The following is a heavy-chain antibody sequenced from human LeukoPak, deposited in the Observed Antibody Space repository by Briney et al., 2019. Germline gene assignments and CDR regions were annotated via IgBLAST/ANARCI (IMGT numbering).Heavy chain of an antibody. V-gene: IGHV3-30-3*01. J-gene: IGHJ4*02. D-gene: IGHD2-15*01. CDR1: GFTFSSYA. CDR2: ISYDGSNK. CDR3: ARPVVVAEGIYFDY. Sequence: GGSLRLSCAASGFTFSSYAMHWVRQAPGKGLEWVAVISYDGSNKYYADSVRGRFTISRDNSKNTLYLQMNSLRAEDTAVYYCARPVVVAEGIYFDYWGQGTLVTVSS.